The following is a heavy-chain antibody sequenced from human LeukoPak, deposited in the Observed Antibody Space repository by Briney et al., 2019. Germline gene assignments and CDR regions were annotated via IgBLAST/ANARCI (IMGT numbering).Heavy chain of an antibody. CDR2: INPSGGST. V-gene: IGHV1-46*01. D-gene: IGHD3-22*01. CDR1: GYTFTSYY. CDR3: AKDGAYYYDSSGYPRV. Sequence: ASVKVSCKASGYTFTSYYMHWVRQAPGQGLEWMGIINPSGGSTSYAQKFQGRVTMTRDTSTSTVYTELSSLRSEDTAVYYCAKDGAYYYDSSGYPRVWGQGTLVTVSS. J-gene: IGHJ4*02.